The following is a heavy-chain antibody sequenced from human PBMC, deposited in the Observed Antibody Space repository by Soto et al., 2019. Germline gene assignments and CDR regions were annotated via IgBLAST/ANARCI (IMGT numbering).Heavy chain of an antibody. V-gene: IGHV4-59*01. J-gene: IGHJ4*02. CDR2: IYYSGST. D-gene: IGHD6-19*01. CDR1: GGSISSYY. CDR3: ARSVPDKGNSGWYYFDY. Sequence: PSETLSLTCTVSGGSISSYYWSWIRQPPGKGLEWIGYIYYSGSTNYNPSLKSRVTISVDTSKNQFSLKMRSLTAADTAVYYCARSVPDKGNSGWYYFDYWGPGTLVTVSS.